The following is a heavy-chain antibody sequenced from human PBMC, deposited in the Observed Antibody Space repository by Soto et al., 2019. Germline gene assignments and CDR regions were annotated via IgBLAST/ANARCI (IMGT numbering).Heavy chain of an antibody. CDR2: INRSGST. Sequence: PSETLSLTCAVYGGSFSGYYWTWIRQPPGKGLEWIGEINRSGSTNYNPSLKSRVTISVDTSKNQFSLKLSSMTAADTAVYYCARGLGDYYDILTTFYSRGGSRHWFDPWGQGTLVTVSS. V-gene: IGHV4-34*01. CDR1: GGSFSGYY. D-gene: IGHD3-9*01. J-gene: IGHJ5*02. CDR3: ARGLGDYYDILTTFYSRGGSRHWFDP.